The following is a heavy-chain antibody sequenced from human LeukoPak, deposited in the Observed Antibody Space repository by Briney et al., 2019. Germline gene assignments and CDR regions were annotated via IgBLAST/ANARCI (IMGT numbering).Heavy chain of an antibody. CDR2: ISAYNGNT. Sequence: ASVKVSCKASGYTFTSYGISWVRQAPGQGLEWMGWISAYNGNTNYAQKPQGRVTMTTDTSTSTAYMELRSLRSDDTAVYYCARWGSGSYYGMIDYWGQGTLVTVSS. CDR1: GYTFTSYG. J-gene: IGHJ4*02. V-gene: IGHV1-18*01. CDR3: ARWGSGSYYGMIDY. D-gene: IGHD1-26*01.